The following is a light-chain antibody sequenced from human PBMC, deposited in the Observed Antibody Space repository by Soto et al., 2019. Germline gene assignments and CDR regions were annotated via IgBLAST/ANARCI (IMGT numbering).Light chain of an antibody. CDR1: SSNVGGYNY. V-gene: IGLV2-11*01. J-gene: IGLJ1*01. CDR2: DVS. CDR3: CSYAGSYTYV. Sequence: ALTQPRSVSGSPGQSVTISCTGTSSNVGGYNYVSWYQQHPGKAPKLMIYDVSKRPSGVPDRFSGSKSGNTASLTISWLQAEDEADYYCCSYAGSYTYVFGTGTKVTVL.